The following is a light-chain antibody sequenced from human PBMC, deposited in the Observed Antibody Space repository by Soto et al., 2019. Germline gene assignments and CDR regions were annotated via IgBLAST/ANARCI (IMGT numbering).Light chain of an antibody. CDR1: SSDIGNYNR. CDR2: EVD. Sequence: QSVLTQPPSVSGSPGQPVTISCTGASSDIGNYNRVSWYQQPPGTAPKLIIYEVDNRPSGVPDRFSGSKSGNTASLTISGLQADDEANYFCSLYTTSTTRVVFGGGTKLTVL. CDR3: SLYTTSTTRVV. J-gene: IGLJ2*01. V-gene: IGLV2-18*01.